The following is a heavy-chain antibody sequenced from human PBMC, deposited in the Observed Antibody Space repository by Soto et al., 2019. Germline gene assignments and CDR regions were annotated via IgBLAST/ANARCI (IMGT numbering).Heavy chain of an antibody. CDR1: GGSISSSSYY. CDR3: ARHFYDPAWFDP. CDR2: IYYSGST. Sequence: SETLSLTCTVSGGSISSSSYYWGWIRQPPGKGLEWIGSIYYSGSTYYNPSLKSRVTISVDTSKNQFSLKLSSVTAADTAVYYCARHFYDPAWFDPWGQGTLVTVSS. D-gene: IGHD3-3*01. J-gene: IGHJ5*02. V-gene: IGHV4-39*01.